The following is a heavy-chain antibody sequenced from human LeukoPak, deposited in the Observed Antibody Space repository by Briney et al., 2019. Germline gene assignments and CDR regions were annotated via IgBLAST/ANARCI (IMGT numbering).Heavy chain of an antibody. CDR2: IKEDGSEK. D-gene: IGHD3-22*01. V-gene: IGHV3-7*01. Sequence: QPGGSLRLSCAASGFTFSTYWMSWVRQAPGKGLEWVANIKEDGSEKYYGDSVKGRFTISRDNAKNSLYLQMNSLRAEVTAVYYCARDSSGYQWGQGTLVTVSS. CDR3: ARDSSGYQ. J-gene: IGHJ4*02. CDR1: GFTFSTYW.